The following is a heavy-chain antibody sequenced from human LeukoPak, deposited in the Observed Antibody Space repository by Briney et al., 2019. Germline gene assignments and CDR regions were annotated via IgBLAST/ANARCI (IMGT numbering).Heavy chain of an antibody. CDR3: ARVRGEIQLWSYFDY. J-gene: IGHJ4*02. CDR2: IYYSGST. CDR1: GGSISSSTYS. Sequence: SETLSLTCTVSGGSISSSTYSWRWIRQPPGKGLEWIGSIYYSGSTYYNPSLRSRVTISVDTSKNQFSLKLSSVTAADTAMYYCARVRGEIQLWSYFDYWGQGTLVTVSS. D-gene: IGHD5-18*01. V-gene: IGHV4-39*07.